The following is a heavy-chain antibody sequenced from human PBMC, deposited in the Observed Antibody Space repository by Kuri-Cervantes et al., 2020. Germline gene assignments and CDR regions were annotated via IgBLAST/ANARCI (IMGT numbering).Heavy chain of an antibody. V-gene: IGHV4-39*07. Sequence: SETLSLTCTVSGGSISSSSYYWGWIRQPPGKGLEWIGSIYYSGSTYYNPSLKSRVTISVDTSKNQFSLKLSSVTAADTAVYYCARVWRYSSGWYGGFDYWVQGTLVTVSS. CDR2: IYYSGST. D-gene: IGHD6-19*01. CDR3: ARVWRYSSGWYGGFDY. CDR1: GGSISSSSYY. J-gene: IGHJ4*02.